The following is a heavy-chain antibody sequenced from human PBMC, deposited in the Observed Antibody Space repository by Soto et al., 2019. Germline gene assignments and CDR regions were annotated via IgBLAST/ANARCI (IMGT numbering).Heavy chain of an antibody. J-gene: IGHJ5*02. CDR3: ARPHSSGYFRSGGWFYP. CDR2: IIPIFGTA. CDR1: GGTFSSYA. Sequence: QVQLVQSGAEVKKPGSSVKVSCKASGGTFSSYAISWVRQAPGQGLEWMGGIIPIFGTANYAQKFQGRVTITADESTSTAYMELSSLRSEDTAVYYCARPHSSGYFRSGGWFYPWGQGTLVTVSS. V-gene: IGHV1-69*01. D-gene: IGHD3-22*01.